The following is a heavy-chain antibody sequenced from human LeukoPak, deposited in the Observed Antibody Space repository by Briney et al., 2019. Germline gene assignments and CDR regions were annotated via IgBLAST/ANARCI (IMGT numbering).Heavy chain of an antibody. J-gene: IGHJ4*02. D-gene: IGHD6-19*01. CDR3: ARHFSSDLDL. V-gene: IGHV4-59*01. Sequence: SETLSLTCTVSGGSIRSYYWSWIRQPPGKGLEWIGFLYYSGRTSYNPSLKSRVAISVDTSMSHFYLKLSSASAADTAVYYCARHFSSDLDLWGLGTLVTVSS. CDR1: GGSIRSYY. CDR2: LYYSGRT.